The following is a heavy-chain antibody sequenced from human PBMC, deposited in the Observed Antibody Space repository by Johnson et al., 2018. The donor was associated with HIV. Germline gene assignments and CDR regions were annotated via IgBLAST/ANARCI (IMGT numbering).Heavy chain of an antibody. CDR3: ARGGARAFDI. V-gene: IGHV3-30-3*01. Sequence: QVQLVESGGGVVQPGRSLRLSCAASGFTFSSYAMHWVRQAPGKGLEWVAVISYDGSNKYYADSVKGRFTISRDNSKNTLYLQMNSLRAEDTAVYYCARGGARAFDIWGQGTMVTVSS. CDR2: ISYDGSNK. J-gene: IGHJ3*02. CDR1: GFTFSSYA. D-gene: IGHD3-10*01.